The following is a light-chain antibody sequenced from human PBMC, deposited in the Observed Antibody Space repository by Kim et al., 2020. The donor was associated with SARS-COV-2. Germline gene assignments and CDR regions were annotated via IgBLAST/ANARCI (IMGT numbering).Light chain of an antibody. CDR1: TSDVGGYDY. V-gene: IGLV2-14*03. Sequence: SITLSCTGTTSDVGGYDYVSGYQQHQDTAPKLMIYDVSNRPSGVSNRSSGSKSGTTASLTISGLQAEAEADYYCSSYTSSSTLYVFGTGTKVTVL. CDR2: DVS. CDR3: SSYTSSSTLYV. J-gene: IGLJ1*01.